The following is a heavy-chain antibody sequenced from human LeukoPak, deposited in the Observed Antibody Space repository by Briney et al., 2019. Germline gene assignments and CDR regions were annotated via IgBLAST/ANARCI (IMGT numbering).Heavy chain of an antibody. V-gene: IGHV4-59*01. D-gene: IGHD3-10*01. Sequence: SETLSLTCAVSGGSISSYYWSWIRQPPGKELEWIGYIFYNGNTNYNPSLRSRVTMSLDTSKNQFSLKLTSVTAADTAVYYCARDGAYGSGSYYPFDYWGQGTLVTVSS. CDR2: IFYNGNT. J-gene: IGHJ4*02. CDR3: ARDGAYGSGSYYPFDY. CDR1: GGSISSYY.